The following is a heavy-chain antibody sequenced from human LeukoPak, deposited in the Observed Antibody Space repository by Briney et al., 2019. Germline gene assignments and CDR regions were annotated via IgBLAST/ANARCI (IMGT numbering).Heavy chain of an antibody. CDR2: IYYSGST. Sequence: SETLSLTCTVSGSDISSYYWSWIRQPPGKGLEWIGYIYYSGSTNYNPSLRSRVTISVDTSKNQFSLKLSSVTAADTAVYYWARGGNYGDYDGYFDYWGQGTLVTVSS. CDR1: GSDISSYY. J-gene: IGHJ4*02. V-gene: IGHV4-59*08. CDR3: ARGGNYGDYDGYFDY. D-gene: IGHD4-17*01.